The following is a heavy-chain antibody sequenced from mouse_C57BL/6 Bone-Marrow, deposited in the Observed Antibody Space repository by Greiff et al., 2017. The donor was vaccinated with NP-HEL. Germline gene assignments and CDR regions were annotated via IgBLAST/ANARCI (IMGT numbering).Heavy chain of an antibody. CDR3: ARHTTVVARGNYFDY. D-gene: IGHD1-1*01. Sequence: VQGVESGPGLVAPSQSLSITCTVSGFSLTSYAISWVRQPPGKGLEWLGVIWTGGGTNYYSALKSRLSISKDNSKSQVFLKMNSLQTDDTARYYCARHTTVVARGNYFDYWGQGTTLTVSS. V-gene: IGHV2-9-1*01. J-gene: IGHJ2*01. CDR2: IWTGGGT. CDR1: GFSLTSYA.